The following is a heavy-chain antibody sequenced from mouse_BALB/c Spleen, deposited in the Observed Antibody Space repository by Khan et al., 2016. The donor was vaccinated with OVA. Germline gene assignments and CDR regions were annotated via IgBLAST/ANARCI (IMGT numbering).Heavy chain of an antibody. CDR2: IRLKSNNYAT. V-gene: IGHV6-6*02. J-gene: IGHJ4*01. D-gene: IGHD1-1*01. CDR3: TMVIDYGSSYDYNAMDY. Sequence: EVELVESGGGLVQPGGSMKLSCVASGFTFSNYWMNWVRQSPEKGLEWVAEIRLKSNNYATHYAESVKGRFTIPSDDYKSSNYLKMHNLRAEDTGIYYCTMVIDYGSSYDYNAMDYWGQVTSVTVSS. CDR1: GFTFSNYW.